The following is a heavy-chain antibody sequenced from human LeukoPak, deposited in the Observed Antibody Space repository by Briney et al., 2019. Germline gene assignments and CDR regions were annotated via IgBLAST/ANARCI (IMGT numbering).Heavy chain of an antibody. Sequence: SETLSLTCTVSGGSISSSSYYWGWIRQPPGKGLEWIGSIYYSGSTYYNPSLKSRVTISVDTSKNQFSLKLSSVTAADTAVYYCARGYKRGTNPYYYYYGMDVWGQGTTVTVSS. V-gene: IGHV4-39*07. CDR1: GGSISSSSYY. D-gene: IGHD1-14*01. CDR3: ARGYKRGTNPYYYYYGMDV. CDR2: IYYSGST. J-gene: IGHJ6*02.